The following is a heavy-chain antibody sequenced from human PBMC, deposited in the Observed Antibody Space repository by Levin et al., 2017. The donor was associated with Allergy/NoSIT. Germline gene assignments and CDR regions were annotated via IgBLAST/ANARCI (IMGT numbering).Heavy chain of an antibody. CDR3: ARKAGGGYQYVMDV. Sequence: SVKVSCKASGGTFSSYAISWVRQAPGQGLEWMGGIIPIFGTANYAQKFQGRVTITADESTTTAYMELISLSSEDTAVYYCARKAGGGYQYVMDVWGQGTTVTVSS. CDR2: IIPIFGTA. CDR1: GGTFSSYA. D-gene: IGHD6-19*01. V-gene: IGHV1-69*13. J-gene: IGHJ6*02.